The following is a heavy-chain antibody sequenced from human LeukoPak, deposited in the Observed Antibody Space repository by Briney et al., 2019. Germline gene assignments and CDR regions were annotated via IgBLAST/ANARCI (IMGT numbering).Heavy chain of an antibody. V-gene: IGHV3-21*01. CDR2: ISTTSSYI. D-gene: IGHD6-6*01. J-gene: IGHJ3*02. CDR1: GFTFSSYN. CDR3: AREKIAAVGPMDDAFDI. Sequence: KTGGSLRLSCAASGFTFSSYNMNWVRQAPGKGLEWVSSISTTSSYIYYADSMKSRFTISRDNAKNSLYLQMNSLRAEDTAVYYCAREKIAAVGPMDDAFDIWGQGTMVTVSS.